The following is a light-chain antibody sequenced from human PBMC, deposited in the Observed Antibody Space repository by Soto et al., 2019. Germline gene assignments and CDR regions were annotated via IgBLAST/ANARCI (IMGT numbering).Light chain of an antibody. CDR3: TSYTGNNLVV. CDR2: ELT. CDR1: SSDVGAYNY. Sequence: QSALTQPPSASGSPGQSVTISCTGTSSDVGAYNYVSWYQQYPGKAPRLLIYELTKRPSGVPDRFSGSRSGNTASLTVSGLQTEDEADYYSTSYTGNNLVVFGGGTKVTVL. J-gene: IGLJ2*01. V-gene: IGLV2-8*01.